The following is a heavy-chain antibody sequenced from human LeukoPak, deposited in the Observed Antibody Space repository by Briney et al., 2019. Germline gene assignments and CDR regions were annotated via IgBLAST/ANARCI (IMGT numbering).Heavy chain of an antibody. CDR1: GGSITSHY. CDR3: ARHTAVNPTEPYLNWFDP. D-gene: IGHD4-11*01. CDR2: MYYIGST. Sequence: PSETLSLTCTVSGGSITSHYWSWIRQPPGKGLEWIGYMYYIGSTNYNPSLKSRLTISVDTSKNQLSLRLSSVTAADTAVYYCARHTAVNPTEPYLNWFDPWGQGTLVTVSS. V-gene: IGHV4-59*11. J-gene: IGHJ5*02.